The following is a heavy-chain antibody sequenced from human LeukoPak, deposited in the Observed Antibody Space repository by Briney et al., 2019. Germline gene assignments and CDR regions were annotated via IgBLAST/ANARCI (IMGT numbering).Heavy chain of an antibody. D-gene: IGHD5-24*01. CDR2: IYYSRST. CDR3: ARDGYNSGYFDY. Sequence: SETLSLTCTVSGASISSGGYYWNWIRQPPGKGLEWIGYIYYSRSTSYSPSLKSRLTISVDTSKNQFSLKLSSVTAADTAVYYCARDGYNSGYFDYWGQGTLVTVSS. V-gene: IGHV4-30-4*01. J-gene: IGHJ4*02. CDR1: GASISSGGYY.